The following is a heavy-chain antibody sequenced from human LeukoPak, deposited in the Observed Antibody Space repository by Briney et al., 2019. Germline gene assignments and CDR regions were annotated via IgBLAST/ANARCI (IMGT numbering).Heavy chain of an antibody. V-gene: IGHV1-18*01. J-gene: IGHJ4*02. CDR2: MSAYNGNT. CDR1: GYTFTSYG. CDR3: ARDLRGYRTGASTPFDY. Sequence: GASVKVSCKASGYTFTSYGISWVRQAPGQGLEWMGWMSAYNGNTDYAQKLQGRVTMTTDTSTSTAYMELRSLRSDDTAVYYCARDLRGYRTGASTPFDYWGQGTLVTVSS. D-gene: IGHD1-1*01.